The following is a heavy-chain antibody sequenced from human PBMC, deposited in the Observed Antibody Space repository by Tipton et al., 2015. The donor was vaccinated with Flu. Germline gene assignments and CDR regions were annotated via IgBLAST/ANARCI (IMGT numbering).Heavy chain of an antibody. D-gene: IGHD2-8*02. CDR1: GGSINRYY. Sequence: QVQLVQSGAEVKPSETLSLTCNVSGGSINRYYWSWIRQSVGKGPEWIGRTHTNGNTNYNSSFGSRLTMSVDTSKSQFSMTLTSVTVADTAVYYCARVDIILVSYGSKENWFDPWGQGTLVTVSS. CDR2: THTNGNT. CDR3: ARVDIILVSYGSKENWFDP. J-gene: IGHJ5*02. V-gene: IGHV4-4*07.